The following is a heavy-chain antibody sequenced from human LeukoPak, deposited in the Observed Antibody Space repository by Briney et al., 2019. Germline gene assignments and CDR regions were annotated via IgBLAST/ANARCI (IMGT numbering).Heavy chain of an antibody. J-gene: IGHJ4*02. D-gene: IGHD3-3*01. CDR2: IRYDGSNK. V-gene: IGHV3-30*02. CDR3: AKSPDVYDFWSGYYTDHFDY. Sequence: GGSLRLSCAASGFTFSSYGMHWVRQAPGKGLEWVAFIRYDGSNKYYADSVKGRFTISRDNSKNTLYLQMNSLRAEDTAVYYCAKSPDVYDFWSGYYTDHFDYWGQGTLVTVSS. CDR1: GFTFSSYG.